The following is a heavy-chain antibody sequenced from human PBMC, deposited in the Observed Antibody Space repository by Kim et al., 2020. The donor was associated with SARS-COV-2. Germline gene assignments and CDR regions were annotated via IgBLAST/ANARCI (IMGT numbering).Heavy chain of an antibody. CDR1: GFTFDGYA. Sequence: GGSLRLSCAASGFTFDGYAMHWVRQVPGKGREWVSGISWNSGTIDYADSVKGRFTISRDNAKNSLYLQMNSLRAEDTALYYCAKDITPITFVGGGYYGMDVWGQGTPVTASP. CDR2: ISWNSGTI. CDR3: AKDITPITFVGGGYYGMDV. J-gene: IGHJ6*01. D-gene: IGHD3-16*01. V-gene: IGHV3-9*01.